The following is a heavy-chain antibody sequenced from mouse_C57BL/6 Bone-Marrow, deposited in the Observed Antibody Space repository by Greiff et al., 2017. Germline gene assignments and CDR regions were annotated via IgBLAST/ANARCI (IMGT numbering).Heavy chain of an antibody. CDR2: INPSSGYT. CDR3: ARWDYYGGFDY. CDR1: GFTFTSYW. D-gene: IGHD1-1*01. Sequence: QVQLKESGAELAKPGASVKLSCTASGFTFTSYWMHWVNQRPGQGLEWIGYINPSSGYTKYKQKFKDKATLTADKSSSTPYMQLSSLTYEDSAVHYCARWDYYGGFDYWGQGTTLTVSS. V-gene: IGHV1-7*01. J-gene: IGHJ2*01.